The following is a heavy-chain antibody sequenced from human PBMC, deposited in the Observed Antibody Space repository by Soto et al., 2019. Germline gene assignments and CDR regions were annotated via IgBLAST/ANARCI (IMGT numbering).Heavy chain of an antibody. CDR1: GYSISSGYY. CDR2: IYHSGSI. Sequence: SETLSLTCAVTGYSISSGYYWGWIRQPPWKGLEWIGSIYHSGSIYYNPSLKSRVTISVDTSKNQFSLKLSSVTAADTAVYYCARDDLSVWGQGTTVTVSS. CDR3: ARDDLSV. V-gene: IGHV4-38-2*02. J-gene: IGHJ6*02.